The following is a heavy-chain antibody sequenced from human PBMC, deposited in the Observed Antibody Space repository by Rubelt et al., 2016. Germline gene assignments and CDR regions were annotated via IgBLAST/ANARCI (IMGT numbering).Heavy chain of an antibody. D-gene: IGHD1-26*01. J-gene: IGHJ6*02. Sequence: GPGLVKPSGTLSLTCAVSGGSISSSNRWSWVRQPPGKGLEWIGEIYHSGSTNYNPSLKSRVTISVDKSKNQFSLKLSSVTAADTAVYYCARGLPEIMWDRWELESTYYYYGMDVWGQGTTVTVSS. CDR1: GGSISSSNR. CDR2: IYHSGST. CDR3: ARGLPEIMWDRWELESTYYYYGMDV. V-gene: IGHV4-4*02.